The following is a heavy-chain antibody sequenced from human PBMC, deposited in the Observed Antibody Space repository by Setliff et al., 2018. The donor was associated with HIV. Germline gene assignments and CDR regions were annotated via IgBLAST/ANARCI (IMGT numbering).Heavy chain of an antibody. D-gene: IGHD3-10*01. CDR1: GGSISSGSYY. V-gene: IGHV4-61*02. J-gene: IGHJ5*02. Sequence: PSETLSLTCTVSGGSISSGSYYWSWIRQPAGKGLEWIGRIYTSGSTNYNPSLKSRVTISVDTSKNQFSLKLSSVTAADTAVFYCARLGDYGSGGWFDPWGQGTLVTVSS. CDR2: IYTSGST. CDR3: ARLGDYGSGGWFDP.